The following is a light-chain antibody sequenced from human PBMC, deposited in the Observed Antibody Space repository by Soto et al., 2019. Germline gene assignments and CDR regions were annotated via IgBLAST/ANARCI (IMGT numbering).Light chain of an antibody. J-gene: IGKJ3*01. CDR2: DAS. Sequence: EIVLTQSPATLSLSPGERATISCRASQSVSSYLAWYQQKPGQAPRLLIYDASNRATGIPARFSGSGSGTDFTLTISSLEPEDFAVYYCQQRSTLFTFGPGTRWIS. CDR1: QSVSSY. CDR3: QQRSTLFT. V-gene: IGKV3-11*01.